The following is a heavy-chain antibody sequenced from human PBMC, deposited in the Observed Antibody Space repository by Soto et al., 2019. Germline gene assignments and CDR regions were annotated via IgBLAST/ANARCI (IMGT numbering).Heavy chain of an antibody. Sequence: QVQLVQSGAEVKKPGSSVKVSCKASGGTFSSYTISWVRQAPGQGLEWMGRIIPILGIANYAQKFQGRVTITADKSTSTAYMERSSMRCEVTAVYYCAISLVAGDDYWGQGTLVTVSS. J-gene: IGHJ4*02. V-gene: IGHV1-69*02. CDR1: GGTFSSYT. D-gene: IGHD5-12*01. CDR2: IIPILGIA. CDR3: AISLVAGDDY.